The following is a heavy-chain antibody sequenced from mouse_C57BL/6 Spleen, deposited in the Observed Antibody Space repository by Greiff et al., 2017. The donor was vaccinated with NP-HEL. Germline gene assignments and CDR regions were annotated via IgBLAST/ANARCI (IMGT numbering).Heavy chain of an antibody. D-gene: IGHD2-4*01. CDR2: ISDGGSYT. CDR1: GFTFSSYA. CDR3: ARDGGLPSYAMDY. Sequence: EVKLVESGGGLVKPGGSLKLSCAASGFTFSSYAMSWVRQTPEKRLEWVATISDGGSYTYYPDNVKGRFTISRDNAKNNLYLQISHLKSEDTAMYYCARDGGLPSYAMDYWGQGTSVTVSS. V-gene: IGHV5-4*01. J-gene: IGHJ4*01.